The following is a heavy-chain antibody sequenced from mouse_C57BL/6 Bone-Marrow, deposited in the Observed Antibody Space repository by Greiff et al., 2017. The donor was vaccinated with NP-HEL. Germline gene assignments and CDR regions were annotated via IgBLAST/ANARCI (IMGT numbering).Heavy chain of an antibody. V-gene: IGHV5-17*01. CDR1: GFTFSDYG. Sequence: EVKLVESGGGLVKPGGSLKLSCAASGFTFSDYGMHWVRQAPEKGLEWVAYISSGSSTIYYADTVKGRFTISRDNAKNTLFLQMTSLRSEDTAMYYCARTRITTVVATGAMDYWGQGTSVTVSS. CDR2: ISSGSSTI. CDR3: ARTRITTVVATGAMDY. J-gene: IGHJ4*01. D-gene: IGHD1-1*01.